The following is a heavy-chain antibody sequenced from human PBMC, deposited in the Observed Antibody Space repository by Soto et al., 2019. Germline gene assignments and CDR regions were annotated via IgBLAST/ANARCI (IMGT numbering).Heavy chain of an antibody. V-gene: IGHV3-48*02. J-gene: IGHJ6*02. D-gene: IGHD2-2*01. CDR1: GFTFSSYS. Sequence: PGGSLRLSCAASGFTFSSYSMNWVRQAPGKGLEWVSYMSSSSSTIYYADSVKVRFTISRNNAKNSLYLQMNSLRDEDTAVYYCARRGGAAGGYCSSTSCHWDYYYGMDVWGQGTTVTVSS. CDR2: MSSSSSTI. CDR3: ARRGGAAGGYCSSTSCHWDYYYGMDV.